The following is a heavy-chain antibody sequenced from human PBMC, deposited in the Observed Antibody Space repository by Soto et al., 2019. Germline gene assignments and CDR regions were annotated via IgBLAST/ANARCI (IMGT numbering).Heavy chain of an antibody. CDR2: MNPKTGES. CDR3: AGGRPGGGITRSWCGP. J-gene: IGHJ5*02. CDR1: GYTFTSND. D-gene: IGHD3-3*01. Sequence: QVQLVQSGAEVKKPGASVKVSCKTSGYTFTSNDIDWLRQATGQGLEWMGWMNPKTGESNSAEKFQGRLRMTLNPSSTTAYMELSSLTSEDTAVYYCAGGRPGGGITRSWCGPWGQGTLVTVS. V-gene: IGHV1-8*01.